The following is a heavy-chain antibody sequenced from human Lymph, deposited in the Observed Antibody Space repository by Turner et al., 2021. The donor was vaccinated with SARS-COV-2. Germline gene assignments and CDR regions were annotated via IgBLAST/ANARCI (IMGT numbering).Heavy chain of an antibody. CDR2: INPNSGGT. D-gene: IGHD3-3*01. J-gene: IGHJ6*02. CDR1: GYTFPGYY. CDR3: ARDVERYNDFWSGYSGGYGLDV. Sequence: QVQLVQSGAEVKKPGASVKVSCKASGYTFPGYYVHWVRQAPGQGLEWMGWINPNSGGTNYAQKVQGRVTMTRDTSISTAYMELSRLRSDDTAVYYCARDVERYNDFWSGYSGGYGLDVWGQGTTVTVSS. V-gene: IGHV1-2*02.